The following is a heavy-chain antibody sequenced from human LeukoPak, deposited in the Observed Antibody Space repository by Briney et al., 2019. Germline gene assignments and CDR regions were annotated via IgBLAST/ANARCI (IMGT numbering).Heavy chain of an antibody. CDR1: GFTFSSYW. CDR2: IKQDGSKK. Sequence: PGGSLRLSCAASGFTFSSYWMSWVRQAPGKGLEWVANIKQDGSKKYYVDSVKGRFTISRDNAKNSLYLQMNSLRAEDTAVYYCARDIALCSGGSCYLGGFDSWGQGTLVTVSS. D-gene: IGHD2-15*01. CDR3: ARDIALCSGGSCYLGGFDS. V-gene: IGHV3-7*01. J-gene: IGHJ4*02.